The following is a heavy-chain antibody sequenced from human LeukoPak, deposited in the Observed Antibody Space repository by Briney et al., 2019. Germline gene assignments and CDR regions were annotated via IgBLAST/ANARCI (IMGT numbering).Heavy chain of an antibody. CDR3: ARDATIAADQFDY. V-gene: IGHV1-2*02. Sequence: ASVTVSCKASGYTFTGYYMHWVRQAPGQGLEWMGWINPNSGGTNYAQKFQGRVTMTRDTPISTAYMELSRLRSDDTAVYYCARDATIAADQFDYWGQGTLVTVSS. J-gene: IGHJ4*02. CDR1: GYTFTGYY. D-gene: IGHD6-13*01. CDR2: INPNSGGT.